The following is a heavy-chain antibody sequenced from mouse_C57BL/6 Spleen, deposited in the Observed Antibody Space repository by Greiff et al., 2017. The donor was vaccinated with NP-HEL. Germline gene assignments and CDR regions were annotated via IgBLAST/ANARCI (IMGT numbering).Heavy chain of an antibody. Sequence: EVQLQQSGPELVKPGASVKISCKASGYSFTGYYMNWVKQSPEKSLEWIGEINPSTGGTTYNQKFKAKATLTVDKSSSTAYMQLKSLTSEDSAVYYCARSGGTYYYAMDYWGQGTSVTVSS. V-gene: IGHV1-42*01. CDR1: GYSFTGYY. CDR2: INPSTGGT. J-gene: IGHJ4*01. D-gene: IGHD5-1*01. CDR3: ARSGGTYYYAMDY.